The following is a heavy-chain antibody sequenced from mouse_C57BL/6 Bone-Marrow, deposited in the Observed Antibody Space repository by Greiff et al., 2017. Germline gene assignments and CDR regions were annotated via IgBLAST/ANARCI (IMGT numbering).Heavy chain of an antibody. D-gene: IGHD3-2*02. CDR3: ARSRQLRLERDAMDY. Sequence: QVQLQQSGPELVKPGASVKISCKASGYTFTDYFINWVKQRPGQGLEWIGWIFPGSGSTYYNEKFKGKATLTVDKSSSTAYMLLSSLTSEDSAVYFCARSRQLRLERDAMDYWGQGTSVTVSS. CDR1: GYTFTDYF. CDR2: IFPGSGST. V-gene: IGHV1-75*01. J-gene: IGHJ4*01.